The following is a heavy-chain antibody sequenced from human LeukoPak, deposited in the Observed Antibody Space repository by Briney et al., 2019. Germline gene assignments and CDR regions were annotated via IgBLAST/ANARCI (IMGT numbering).Heavy chain of an antibody. CDR2: ISGSGGST. J-gene: IGHJ4*02. CDR3: AKDRGLMAVAAKGVYFDY. V-gene: IGHV3-23*01. D-gene: IGHD6-19*01. CDR1: GFTFSSYD. Sequence: PGGSLRLSCAASGFTFSSYDMSWVRQAPGKGLEWVSAISGSGGSTYYADSVKGRFTISRDNSQNTLYLQMNSLRAEDTAVYYCAKDRGLMAVAAKGVYFDYWGQGTLVTVSS.